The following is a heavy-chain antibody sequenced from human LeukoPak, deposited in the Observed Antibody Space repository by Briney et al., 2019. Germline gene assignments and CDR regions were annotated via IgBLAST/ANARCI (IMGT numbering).Heavy chain of an antibody. CDR3: TSGLSVRRSNNTPVDY. CDR2: ISDSGGRI. Sequence: PGGSLRLSCAASGFTFNSYAMTWVRQAPGKGLEWVSLISDSGGRIYYADSVKGRFTISRDNSKNTLYLQMNSLRAEDTAVYYCTSGLSVRRSNNTPVDYWGQGTLVTVSS. CDR1: GFTFNSYA. J-gene: IGHJ4*02. D-gene: IGHD1-1*01. V-gene: IGHV3-23*01.